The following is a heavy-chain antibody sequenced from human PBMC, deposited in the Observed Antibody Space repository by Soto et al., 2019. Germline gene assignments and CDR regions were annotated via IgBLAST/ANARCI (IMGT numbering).Heavy chain of an antibody. D-gene: IGHD3-10*01. CDR1: GGSFSGYY. CDR2: INHSGST. V-gene: IGHV4-34*01. J-gene: IGHJ3*02. CDR3: ARVTSGARRDAFDI. Sequence: AETLSLTCAVYGGSFSGYYWSWIRQPPGKGLEWIGEINHSGSTNYNPSLKSRVTISVDTSKNQFSLKLSSVTAADTAVYYCARVTSGARRDAFDIWGQGTMVTVSS.